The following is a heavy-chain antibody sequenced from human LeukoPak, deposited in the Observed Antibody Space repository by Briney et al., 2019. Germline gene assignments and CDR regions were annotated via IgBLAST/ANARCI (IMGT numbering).Heavy chain of an antibody. Sequence: PGGSLRLSCAASGFTFSGYAMSWVRQAPGKGLEWVSAISGSGGSTYYADSVKGRFTISRDNSKNTLYLQMNSLRAEDTAVYYCAKDRGYSYGYPNYYYGMDVWGQGTTVTVSS. CDR1: GFTFSGYA. J-gene: IGHJ6*02. CDR3: AKDRGYSYGYPNYYYGMDV. CDR2: ISGSGGST. V-gene: IGHV3-23*01. D-gene: IGHD5-18*01.